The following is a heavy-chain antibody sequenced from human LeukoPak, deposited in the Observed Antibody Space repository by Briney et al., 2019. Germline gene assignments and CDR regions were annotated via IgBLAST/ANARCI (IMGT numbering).Heavy chain of an antibody. CDR2: IKQDGSET. V-gene: IGHV3-7*01. Sequence: SGGSLRLSCAASGFTFSNYWMSWVRRAPGKGLEWVANIKQDGSETYYVDSVRGRFTISRDNAKKSLYLQMNSLRAGDTAVYYCARDFWGAYRVDYFDCWGQGTLVTVSS. D-gene: IGHD3-3*01. J-gene: IGHJ4*02. CDR1: GFTFSNYW. CDR3: ARDFWGAYRVDYFDC.